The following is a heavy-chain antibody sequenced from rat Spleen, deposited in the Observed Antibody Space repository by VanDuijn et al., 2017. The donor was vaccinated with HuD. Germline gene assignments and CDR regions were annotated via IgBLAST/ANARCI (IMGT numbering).Heavy chain of an antibody. CDR3: ARQATTVPSYFDY. J-gene: IGHJ2*01. CDR1: GFTFSSFA. Sequence: EVQLVESGGGLVQPGSSLKLSCTASGFTFSSFAMAWVRQAPKKGLEWVAAIISGGSNTYYPDSVKGRFTVSRDNAKSTLYLQVDSLRSEDTTTYYCARQATTVPSYFDYWGQGVMVTVSS. V-gene: IGHV5-25*01. D-gene: IGHD1-1*01. CDR2: IISGGSNT.